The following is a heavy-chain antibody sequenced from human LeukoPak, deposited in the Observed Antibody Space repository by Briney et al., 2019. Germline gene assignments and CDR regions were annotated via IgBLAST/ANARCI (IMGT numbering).Heavy chain of an antibody. CDR2: VNPKTGGT. Sequence: ASVKVCCKAFGYSFTGYHLHWVRQAPRQGLEWMGWVNPKTGGTNYARKFQGRVTMTRDTSINTVNVELSRLTSDDTAVYYCAREFSSKLEWLAYVTGDDAFDVWGQGTMITVS. CDR1: GYSFTGYH. D-gene: IGHD3-3*01. CDR3: AREFSSKLEWLAYVTGDDAFDV. V-gene: IGHV1-2*02. J-gene: IGHJ3*01.